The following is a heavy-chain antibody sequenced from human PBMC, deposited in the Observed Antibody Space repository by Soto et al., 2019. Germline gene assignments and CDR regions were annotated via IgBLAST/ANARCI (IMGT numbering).Heavy chain of an antibody. Sequence: PSETLSRTCTVSGGSISSGDYYWSWIRQPPGKGLEWIGYIYYSGSTYYNPSLKSRVTISVDTSKNQFSLKLSSVTAADTAVYYCARAPLSSSSEYSYYGMDVWGQGTTVTVSS. CDR1: GGSISSGDYY. J-gene: IGHJ6*02. CDR2: IYYSGST. D-gene: IGHD6-6*01. V-gene: IGHV4-30-4*01. CDR3: ARAPLSSSSEYSYYGMDV.